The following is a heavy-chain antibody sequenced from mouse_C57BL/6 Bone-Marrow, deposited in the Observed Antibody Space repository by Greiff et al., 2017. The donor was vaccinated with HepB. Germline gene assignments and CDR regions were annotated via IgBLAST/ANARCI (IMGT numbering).Heavy chain of an antibody. J-gene: IGHJ4*01. Sequence: VQLQQSDAELVKPGASVKISCKVSGYTFTDHTIHWMKQRPEQGLEWIGYIYPRDGSTKYNEKFKGKATLTADKSSSTAYMQLNSLTSEDSAVYFCANYYGSSSYAMYYWGQGTSVTVSS. D-gene: IGHD1-1*01. CDR2: IYPRDGST. CDR1: GYTFTDHT. CDR3: ANYYGSSSYAMYY. V-gene: IGHV1-78*01.